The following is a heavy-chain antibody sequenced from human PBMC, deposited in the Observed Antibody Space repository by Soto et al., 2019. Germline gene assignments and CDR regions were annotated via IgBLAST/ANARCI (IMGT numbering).Heavy chain of an antibody. CDR1: GGSISSYY. CDR2: IYYSGST. J-gene: IGHJ4*02. Sequence: SETLSLTCTVSGGSISSYYWSWIRQPPGKGLEWIGYIYYSGSTNYNPSLKSRVTISVDTSKNRFSLKLSSVTAADTAVYYCARDSRHDFWSGYYYPTFDYWGQGTLVTVSS. V-gene: IGHV4-59*01. D-gene: IGHD3-3*01. CDR3: ARDSRHDFWSGYYYPTFDY.